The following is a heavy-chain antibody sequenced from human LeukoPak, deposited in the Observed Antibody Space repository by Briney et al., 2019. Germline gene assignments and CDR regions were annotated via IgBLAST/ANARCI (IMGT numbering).Heavy chain of an antibody. D-gene: IGHD5-18*01. V-gene: IGHV3-21*01. CDR1: GFTFSSYS. CDR3: ASLTAMGDFDY. Sequence: GGSLRLSCAASGFTFSSYSMNWVRQAPGKGLEGVSSISSSSSYIYYADSVKGRFTISRDNAKNSLYLQMNSLRAEDTAVYYCASLTAMGDFDYWGQGTLVTVSS. CDR2: ISSSSSYI. J-gene: IGHJ4*02.